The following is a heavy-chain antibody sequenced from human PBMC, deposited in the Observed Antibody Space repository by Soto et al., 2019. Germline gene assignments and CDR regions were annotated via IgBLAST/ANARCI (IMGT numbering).Heavy chain of an antibody. J-gene: IGHJ3*02. Sequence: LRLSCAASGFTFSNAWMSWVRQAPGKGLEWVGRIKSKTDGGTTDYAAPVKGRFTISRDDSKNTLYLQMNSLKTEDTAVYYCTTDHGGNHDALDIWGQGTMVTVSS. CDR2: IKSKTDGGTT. V-gene: IGHV3-15*01. D-gene: IGHD2-15*01. CDR1: GFTFSNAW. CDR3: TTDHGGNHDALDI.